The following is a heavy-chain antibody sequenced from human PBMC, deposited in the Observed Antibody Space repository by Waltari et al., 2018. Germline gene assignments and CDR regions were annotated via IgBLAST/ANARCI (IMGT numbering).Heavy chain of an antibody. D-gene: IGHD1-7*01. CDR1: GGSISSGGYY. V-gene: IGHV4-31*03. Sequence: QVLLQESGPGLVKPSQTLSLTCTVAGGSISSGGYYWRWIRQPPGKGLEWIGYIYYSGSTYYNPSLKSRVTISVDTSKNQFSLKLSSVTAADTAVYYCARGLYEGTTEGVFDYWGQGTLVTVSS. J-gene: IGHJ4*02. CDR2: IYYSGST. CDR3: ARGLYEGTTEGVFDY.